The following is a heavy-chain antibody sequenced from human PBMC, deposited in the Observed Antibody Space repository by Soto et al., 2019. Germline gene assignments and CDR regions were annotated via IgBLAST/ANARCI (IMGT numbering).Heavy chain of an antibody. Sequence: EVQLLESGGDVVQPGGSLRLSCATSGFPFSAFAMNWVRHAPGKGLEWVSGIGGSGASIYYADSVKGRLTISPDNSKNTVLLQMLSLRAEDTALCYCARTVRPLRWCDPCADGALVSVSS. CDR2: IGGSGASI. D-gene: IGHD3-10*01. J-gene: IGHJ5*02. CDR3: ARTVRPLRWCDP. CDR1: GFPFSAFA. V-gene: IGHV3-23*01.